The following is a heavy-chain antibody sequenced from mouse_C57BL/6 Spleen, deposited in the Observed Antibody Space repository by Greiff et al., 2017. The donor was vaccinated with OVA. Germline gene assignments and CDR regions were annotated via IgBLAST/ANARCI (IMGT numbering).Heavy chain of an antibody. V-gene: IGHV1-82*01. J-gene: IGHJ2*01. D-gene: IGHD1-1*01. CDR1: GYAFSSSW. CDR2: IYPGDGDT. CDR3: ARGGYGSSYGY. Sequence: VQLQQSGPELVKPGASVKISCKASGYAFSSSWMNWVKQRPGKGLEWIGRIYPGDGDTNYNGKFKGKATLTADKSSSTAYMQLSSLTSEDSAVYCCARGGYGSSYGYWGQGTTLTVSA.